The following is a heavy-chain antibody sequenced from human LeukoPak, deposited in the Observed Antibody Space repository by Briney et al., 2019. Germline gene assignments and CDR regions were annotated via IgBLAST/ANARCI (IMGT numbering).Heavy chain of an antibody. Sequence: ASVKVSCKASGYTFTGHYMHWVRQAPGQGLEWMGWINPNSAGTNYAQRFQGRVTMTRDTSITTAYLELNRLRSGDTAIYYCARSPDYTSATDCWGQGTPVTVSS. V-gene: IGHV1-2*02. CDR3: ARSPDYTSATDC. CDR2: INPNSAGT. D-gene: IGHD3-22*01. CDR1: GYTFTGHY. J-gene: IGHJ4*02.